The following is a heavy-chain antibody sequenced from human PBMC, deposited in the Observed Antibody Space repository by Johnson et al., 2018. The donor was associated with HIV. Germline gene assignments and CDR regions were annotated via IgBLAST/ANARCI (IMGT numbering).Heavy chain of an antibody. CDR2: IRYDGSNK. CDR3: EKGGRGDAFDI. D-gene: IGHD2-15*01. Sequence: QVQLVESGGGVVQPGGSLRLSCAASGFTFSSYGMHWVRQAPGKGLEWVAVIRYDGSNKYYADSVKGRFTISRDNSKNTLYLQMNSLRAEDTAWYYCEKGGRGDAFDIWGQGTMVTVSS. J-gene: IGHJ3*02. CDR1: GFTFSSYG. V-gene: IGHV3-30*02.